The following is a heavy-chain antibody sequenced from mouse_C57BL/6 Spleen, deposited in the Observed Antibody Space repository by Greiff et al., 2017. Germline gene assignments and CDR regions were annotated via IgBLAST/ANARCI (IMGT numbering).Heavy chain of an antibody. D-gene: IGHD1-1*01. V-gene: IGHV1-81*01. CDR2: IYPRSGNT. J-gene: IGHJ2*01. Sequence: QVQLKQSGAELARPGASVKLSCKASGYTFTSYGISWVKQRTGQGLEWIGEIYPRSGNTYYNEKFKGKATLTADKSSSTAYMELRSLTSEDSAVYFCARSITTVVATNYWGQGTTRTVSS. CDR1: GYTFTSYG. CDR3: ARSITTVVATNY.